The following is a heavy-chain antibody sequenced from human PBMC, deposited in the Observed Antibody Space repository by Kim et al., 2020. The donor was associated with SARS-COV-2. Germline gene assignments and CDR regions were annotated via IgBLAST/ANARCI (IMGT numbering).Heavy chain of an antibody. J-gene: IGHJ4*02. Sequence: SETLSLTCTVSGGSISSSSYYWGWIRQPPGKGLEWIGSIYYSGSTYYNPSLKSRVTISVDTSKNQFSLKLSSVTAADTAVYYCARITSSAAGRGYWGQGTLVTVSS. CDR2: IYYSGST. CDR1: GGSISSSSYY. D-gene: IGHD6-13*01. CDR3: ARITSSAAGRGY. V-gene: IGHV4-39*01.